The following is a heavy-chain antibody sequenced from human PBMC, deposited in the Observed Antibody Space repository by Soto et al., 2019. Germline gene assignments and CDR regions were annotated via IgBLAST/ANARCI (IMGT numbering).Heavy chain of an antibody. Sequence: PSETLSLTCAVSGYSISSGYYWGWIRQPPGKGLEWIGSIYYSGSTYFNPSLKSRVTISVDTSKNQFSLKLSSVTAADTAVYYCARRGENYYDSSGYYYAFDYWGQGTLVTVSS. CDR2: IYYSGST. CDR3: ARRGENYYDSSGYYYAFDY. D-gene: IGHD3-22*01. CDR1: GYSISSGYY. V-gene: IGHV4-38-2*01. J-gene: IGHJ4*02.